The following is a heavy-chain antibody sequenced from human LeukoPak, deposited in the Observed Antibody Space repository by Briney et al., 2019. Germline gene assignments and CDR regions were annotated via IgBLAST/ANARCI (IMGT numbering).Heavy chain of an antibody. CDR1: GFTFSNYW. CDR2: INSDGSNT. V-gene: IGHV3-74*01. Sequence: GRSLRLSCAASGFTFSNYWMHWVRQAPGKGLVWVSRINSDGSNTIYADSVKGRFTISRDNAKNTLYLQMSSLRAEDSALYYCARIIAVTVSGVDSWGQGTLVTVSS. CDR3: ARIIAVTVSGVDS. D-gene: IGHD6-19*01. J-gene: IGHJ4*02.